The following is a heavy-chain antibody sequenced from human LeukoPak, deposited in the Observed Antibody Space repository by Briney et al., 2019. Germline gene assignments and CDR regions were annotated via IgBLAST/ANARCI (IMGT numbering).Heavy chain of an antibody. J-gene: IGHJ6*02. CDR2: INTDGSST. CDR3: ARERASAIVVVPAVSYGMDV. CDR1: AFTFSSYW. D-gene: IGHD2-2*01. Sequence: GGSLRLSCAASAFTFSSYWMHWVRQAPGKGLVWVSRINTDGSSTSYADSVKGRFTISRDNAKNTLYLQMNSLRAEDTAVYYCARERASAIVVVPAVSYGMDVWGQGTTVTVSS. V-gene: IGHV3-74*01.